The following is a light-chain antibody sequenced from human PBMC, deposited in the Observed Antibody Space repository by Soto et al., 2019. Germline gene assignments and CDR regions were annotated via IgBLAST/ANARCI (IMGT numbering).Light chain of an antibody. CDR1: SSDVGAYNY. CDR3: SPYTSATTYV. V-gene: IGLV2-14*01. CDR2: DVS. J-gene: IGLJ1*01. Sequence: SVLTQPASVSGSPGQSITISCTGTSSDVGAYNYDSWYQQYPGEAPKVIIYDVSHRPAGVSNRFSGSKSGNTASLTISRLQTQDEADYYCSPYTSATTYVFGTGTKVTVL.